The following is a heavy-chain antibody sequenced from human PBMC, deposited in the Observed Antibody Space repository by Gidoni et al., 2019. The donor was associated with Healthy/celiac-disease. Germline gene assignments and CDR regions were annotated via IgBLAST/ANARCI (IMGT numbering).Heavy chain of an antibody. CDR1: GSTFDDYG. CDR2: INWNGGST. J-gene: IGHJ6*02. CDR3: ARAIGYCSGGSCSGHYYYYGMDV. Sequence: EVQLVESGGGVVRPGGSLSLPCAASGSTFDDYGMSWVCQAPGKGLEGVSGINWNGGSTCYADTVKGRFTIARDNAKNALYLQMNSLRAEDTALYYCARAIGYCSGGSCSGHYYYYGMDVWGQGTTVTVSS. V-gene: IGHV3-20*04. D-gene: IGHD2-15*01.